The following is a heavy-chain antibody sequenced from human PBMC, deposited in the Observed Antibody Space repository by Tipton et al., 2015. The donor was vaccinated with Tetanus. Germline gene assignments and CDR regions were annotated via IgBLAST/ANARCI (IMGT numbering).Heavy chain of an antibody. CDR1: GGSISSYY. CDR2: IYYSGST. V-gene: IGHV4-59*01. Sequence: TLSLTCTVSGGSISSYYWSWIRQPPGKGLEWIGYIYYSGSTNYNPSLKSRVTISVDTSKNQFSLKLSSVTAADTAVYYCAREGDYHDSSGQHYFDYWGQGSLGSLSS. J-gene: IGHJ4*02. D-gene: IGHD3-22*01. CDR3: AREGDYHDSSGQHYFDY.